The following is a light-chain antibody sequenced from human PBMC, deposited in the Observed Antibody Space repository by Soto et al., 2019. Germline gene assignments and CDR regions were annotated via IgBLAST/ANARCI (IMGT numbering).Light chain of an antibody. J-gene: IGKJ4*01. Sequence: EIVMTQSRATLSVSPGERAILSCRASQSVSNNLAWYQQKPGQAPSLLIYHASTRASGIPARFSGSGSGTEFTLTISSLQSEDFAVYYCQQYNEWPLTFGGGTKVEIK. CDR1: QSVSNN. CDR3: QQYNEWPLT. V-gene: IGKV3-15*01. CDR2: HAS.